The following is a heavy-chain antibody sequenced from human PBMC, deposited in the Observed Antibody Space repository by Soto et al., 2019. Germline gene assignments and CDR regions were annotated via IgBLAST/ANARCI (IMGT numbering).Heavy chain of an antibody. J-gene: IGHJ4*02. CDR2: INHSGST. Sequence: PSETLSLTCAVYGGSFSGYYWSWIRQPPGKGLEWIGEINHSGSTNYNPSLKSRVTISVDTSKNQFSLKLSSVTAADTAAYYCARHSDYGDYAFDYWGQGTLVTVSS. V-gene: IGHV4-34*01. CDR3: ARHSDYGDYAFDY. CDR1: GGSFSGYY. D-gene: IGHD4-17*01.